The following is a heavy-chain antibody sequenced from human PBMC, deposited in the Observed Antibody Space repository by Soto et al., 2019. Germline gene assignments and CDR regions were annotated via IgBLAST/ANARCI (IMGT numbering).Heavy chain of an antibody. V-gene: IGHV1-18*01. CDR1: GYTFTSYG. Sequence: ASVKVSCKASGYTFTSYGLSWVRQAPGQGLEWMGWINPYNGNTKDTQKLQGRVTMTTDTSTSTAYMELRSLRSDDTAVYYCVRCSYEWLLIYYFDYWGQGTLVTVSS. CDR2: INPYNGNT. D-gene: IGHD6-19*01. J-gene: IGHJ4*02. CDR3: VRCSYEWLLIYYFDY.